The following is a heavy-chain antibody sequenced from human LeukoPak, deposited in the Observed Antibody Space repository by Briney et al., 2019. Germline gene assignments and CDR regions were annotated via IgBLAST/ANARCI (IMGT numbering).Heavy chain of an antibody. J-gene: IGHJ4*02. V-gene: IGHV4-39*01. D-gene: IGHD1-1*01. Sequence: SETLSLTCTVSGGSISSSSYCWAWIRQPPGKGLEWIGSIYYSGNSYYNPSLNSRITIPVDTSKNQFSLKLTSVTSTDTALYYCARHPQLYFFDYWGQGTLVTVSS. CDR3: ARHPQLYFFDY. CDR2: IYYSGNS. CDR1: GGSISSSSYC.